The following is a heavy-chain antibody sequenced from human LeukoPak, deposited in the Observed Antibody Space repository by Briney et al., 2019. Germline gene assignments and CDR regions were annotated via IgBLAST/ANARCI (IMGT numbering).Heavy chain of an antibody. J-gene: IGHJ4*02. CDR1: GFTFSSYT. D-gene: IGHD1-1*01. CDR2: ISGSNSYI. CDR3: ARALTTLTYEGY. V-gene: IGHV3-21*01. Sequence: PGGSLRLSCAASGFTFSSYTMHWIRQAPGKGLEWVSSISGSNSYIFYADSVKGRFTVSRDNAKDSLYLQMNSLRAEDTAVYYCARALTTLTYEGYWGQGTLVTVS.